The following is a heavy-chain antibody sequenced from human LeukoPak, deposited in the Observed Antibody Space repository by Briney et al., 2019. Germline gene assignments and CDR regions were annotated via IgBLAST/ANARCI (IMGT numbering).Heavy chain of an antibody. Sequence: SETLSLTCTVSGGSISNYYWSWIRQPAGKGLEWVGRMYSSGISDYNPSLNSRVTMSINTSRNQFSLRLTSVSAADTAVYYCARVYCSGGSCYHFDYWGQGTLVTAS. CDR1: GGSISNYY. CDR3: ARVYCSGGSCYHFDY. CDR2: MYSSGIS. D-gene: IGHD2-15*01. J-gene: IGHJ4*02. V-gene: IGHV4-4*07.